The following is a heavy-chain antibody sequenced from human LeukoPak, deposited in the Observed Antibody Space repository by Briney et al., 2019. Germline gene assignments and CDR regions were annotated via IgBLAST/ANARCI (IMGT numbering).Heavy chain of an antibody. D-gene: IGHD6-19*01. CDR2: ISGSSSTI. J-gene: IGHJ4*02. CDR3: ARDGGVTSGWYYLDY. V-gene: IGHV3-48*04. CDR1: GFAFSSYS. Sequence: HPGGSLRLSCAASGFAFSSYSMNWVRQAPGKGLEWVSYISGSSSTIYYADSVKGRFTISRDNAKNSLYLQMNSLRAEDTAVYYCARDGGVTSGWYYLDYWGQGTLVTVSS.